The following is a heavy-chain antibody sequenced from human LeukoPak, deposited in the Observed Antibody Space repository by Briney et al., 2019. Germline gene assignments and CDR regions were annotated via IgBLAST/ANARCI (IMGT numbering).Heavy chain of an antibody. CDR3: TRPNYYDSSGYYYALDYFDY. J-gene: IGHJ4*02. V-gene: IGHV3-73*01. CDR1: GFTFSGSA. Sequence: GGSLRLSCAASGFTFSGSAMHWVRQASGKGLEWVGRIRSKANSYATAYAASVKGRFTISRDDSMNTAYLQMNSLKTEDTAVYYCTRPNYYDSSGYYYALDYFDYWGQGTLVTVSS. D-gene: IGHD3-22*01. CDR2: IRSKANSYAT.